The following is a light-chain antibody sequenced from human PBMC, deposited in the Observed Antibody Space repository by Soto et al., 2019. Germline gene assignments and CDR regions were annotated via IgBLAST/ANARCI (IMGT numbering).Light chain of an antibody. CDR2: KAT. CDR1: QNIDIW. CDR3: QPQNSYSET. Sequence: DIEMTQSPSTLSASVGDRVTITCRASQNIDIWLAWYHQKPGKAPKLLVYKATGLEDGVPSRFSRSGSVTEFSLTINSLQPYDFATYYFQPQNSYSETFGQGTKVEVK. V-gene: IGKV1-5*03. J-gene: IGKJ1*01.